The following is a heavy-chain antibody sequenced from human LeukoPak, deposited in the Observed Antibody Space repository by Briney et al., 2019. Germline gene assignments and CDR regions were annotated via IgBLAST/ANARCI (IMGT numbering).Heavy chain of an antibody. CDR2: INPNSGAT. CDR1: GYTFTGYY. J-gene: IGHJ3*02. V-gene: IGHV1-2*06. CDR3: ARTFYYDNSGHFDI. Sequence: ASVKVSRKASGYTFTGYYMHWVRQAPGQGLEWMGRINPNSGATNYAQKFQGRVTMTRDTSISTVYMELSRLRSDDTAVYFCARTFYYDNSGHFDIWGQGTVVTVSS. D-gene: IGHD3-22*01.